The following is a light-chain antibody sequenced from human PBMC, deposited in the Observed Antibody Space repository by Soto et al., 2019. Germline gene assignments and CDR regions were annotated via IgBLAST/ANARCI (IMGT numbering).Light chain of an antibody. CDR1: QSLLHITGETF. Sequence: DVVMTQTPLSLSVAPGQPASISCKSSQSLLHITGETFLFWYLQKPGQSPQLLIYEVSTRVSGVPDRFSGSGSGTDFTLTISSLQPDDFATYYCQQFNTSPWTFGQGTKVDIK. CDR3: QQFNTSPWT. V-gene: IGKV2-29*03. CDR2: EVS. J-gene: IGKJ1*01.